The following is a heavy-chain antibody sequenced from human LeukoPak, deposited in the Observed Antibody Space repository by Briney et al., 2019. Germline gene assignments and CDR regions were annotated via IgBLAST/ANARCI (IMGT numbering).Heavy chain of an antibody. CDR1: GFTFSTNA. D-gene: IGHD3-10*01. Sequence: GGSLRLSCSASGFTFSTNAMHWVRQAPGKGPECVSGISSNGGSTYYADSVKGRFTSTRDNSKNSQNLQMSSLKTDDEAVYYCYYSGYWGEGTLVTVSS. CDR2: ISSNGGST. V-gene: IGHV3-64D*06. J-gene: IGHJ4*02. CDR3: YYSGY.